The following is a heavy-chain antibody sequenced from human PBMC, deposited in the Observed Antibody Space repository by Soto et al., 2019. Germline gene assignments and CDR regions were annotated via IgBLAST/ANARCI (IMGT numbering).Heavy chain of an antibody. J-gene: IGHJ5*02. CDR3: ARSSGGNFGIIIEGSNWFDP. CDR1: GDTGTSYD. CDR2: INPHGGST. V-gene: IGHV1-46*01. D-gene: IGHD3-3*01. Sequence: ASVKVSCKAPGDTGTSYDLNWVRQATGQGLEWMGVINPHGGSTKYAQKFQGRVTMTRDKYLSRVNMELRSLRADDMAIYYCARSSGGNFGIIIEGSNWFDPWGQGTLVTVSS.